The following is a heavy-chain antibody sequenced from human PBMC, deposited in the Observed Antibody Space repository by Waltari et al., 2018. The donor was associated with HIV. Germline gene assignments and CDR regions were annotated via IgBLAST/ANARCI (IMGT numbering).Heavy chain of an antibody. CDR3: ARAFCGGDCPPGNY. D-gene: IGHD2-21*02. CDR1: GYTFTRYK. V-gene: IGHV1-46*01. Sequence: QLVQSGAEVKKPGASVKVSCKASGYTFTRYKIYWVRTAPGQGLEWMGVIDPSGGSTNYAQNFQGRVTITRDTSTSTVYMEMSSLRYEDTAIYYCARAFCGGDCPPGNYWGQGTLVTVSS. CDR2: IDPSGGST. J-gene: IGHJ4*02.